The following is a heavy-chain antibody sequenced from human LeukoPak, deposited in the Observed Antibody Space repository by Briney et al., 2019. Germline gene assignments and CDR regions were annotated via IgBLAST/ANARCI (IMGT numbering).Heavy chain of an antibody. V-gene: IGHV4-34*01. Sequence: PSETLSLTCAVYGGSFSGYYWSWIRQPPGKGLEWIGEINHSGSTNYNPSLKSRVTISVDTSKYKFSVKLSSVTAADTAVYYCASNVDYGGNSVGYWGQGTLVTVSS. D-gene: IGHD4-23*01. CDR1: GGSFSGYY. J-gene: IGHJ4*02. CDR2: INHSGST. CDR3: ASNVDYGGNSVGY.